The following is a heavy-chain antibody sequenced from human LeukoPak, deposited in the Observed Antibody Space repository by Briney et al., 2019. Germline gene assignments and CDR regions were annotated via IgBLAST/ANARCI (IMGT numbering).Heavy chain of an antibody. D-gene: IGHD3-9*01. V-gene: IGHV3-23*01. Sequence: GGSLRLSCAASGFTVSSNYMSWVRQAPGKGLEWVSGLSGSGSSAYYADSVKGRFTISRDNSKNTLYLQMNSLRPEDTAVYYCAKGLTNLGDDWGQGTLVTVSS. CDR2: LSGSGSSA. CDR3: AKGLTNLGDD. J-gene: IGHJ4*02. CDR1: GFTVSSNY.